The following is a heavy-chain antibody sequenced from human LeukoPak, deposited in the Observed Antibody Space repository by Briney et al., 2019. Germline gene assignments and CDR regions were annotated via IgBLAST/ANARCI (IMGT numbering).Heavy chain of an antibody. Sequence: PGGSLRLSCSASGFTFSSYAMHWVRQAPGKGLEYVSVITSNGGSTYYADSVKGRFTISRDNSKNTLYLQMNSLRAEDTAVYYCARDHGGPYYFVYWGQGTLVTVSS. J-gene: IGHJ4*02. CDR1: GFTFSSYA. D-gene: IGHD3-10*01. CDR3: ARDHGGPYYFVY. V-gene: IGHV3-64*04. CDR2: ITSNGGST.